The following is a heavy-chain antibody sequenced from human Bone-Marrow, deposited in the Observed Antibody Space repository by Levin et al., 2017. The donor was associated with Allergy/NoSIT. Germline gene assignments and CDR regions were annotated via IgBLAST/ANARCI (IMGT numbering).Heavy chain of an antibody. CDR3: VRAGYRTGTTGGGY. D-gene: IGHD1-7*01. Sequence: EASVKVSCKASGYVFTSYGITWVRQAPGQGLEWLGWISGYDNHTNYAQKLQGRVTMTTDTSTTTVYMELRSLRSDDAAVYYCVRAGYRTGTTGGGYWGQGTLVTVSS. CDR2: ISGYDNHT. CDR1: GYVFTSYG. J-gene: IGHJ4*02. V-gene: IGHV1-18*01.